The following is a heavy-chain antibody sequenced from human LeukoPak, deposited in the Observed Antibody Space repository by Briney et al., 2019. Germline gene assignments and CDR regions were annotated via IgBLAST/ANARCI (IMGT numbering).Heavy chain of an antibody. CDR2: FYYSDTT. Sequence: SETLSLTCTVSGGSISSPSYSWGWIRQPPGKGLEWIGSFYYSDTTYYNPSFKSRVAISVDASKNQFSLKLSSVTAADTAVYYCARHTYWGYQVSWGQGSLVIVSS. CDR3: ARHTYWGYQVS. D-gene: IGHD2-8*02. J-gene: IGHJ5*02. V-gene: IGHV4-39*01. CDR1: GGSISSPSYS.